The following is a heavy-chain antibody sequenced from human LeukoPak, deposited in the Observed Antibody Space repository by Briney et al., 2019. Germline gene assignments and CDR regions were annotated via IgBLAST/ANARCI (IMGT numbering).Heavy chain of an antibody. J-gene: IGHJ4*02. Sequence: PGGSLRLSCAASGFTFSSYWMHWVRQAPRKGLVWVSRINSDGSSTSYADSVKGRFTISRDNAKNTLYLQMNSLRAEDTAVYYCARVGYYDSSGYLNYWGQGTLVTVSS. D-gene: IGHD3-22*01. CDR1: GFTFSSYW. CDR2: INSDGSST. V-gene: IGHV3-74*01. CDR3: ARVGYYDSSGYLNY.